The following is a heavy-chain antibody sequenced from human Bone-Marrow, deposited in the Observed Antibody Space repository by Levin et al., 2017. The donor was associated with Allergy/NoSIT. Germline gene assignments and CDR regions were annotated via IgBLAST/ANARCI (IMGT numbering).Heavy chain of an antibody. CDR2: ISWGGDSL. CDR3: VKGISGSYSSGYFDS. D-gene: IGHD1-26*01. Sequence: SLKISCAASGFKFNEFAVHWVRQAPGKGLEWVSGISWGGDSLGYADSVEGRFTISRDNAKNSLYLQLTSLREEDTALYYCVKGISGSYSSGYFDSWGQGTLVTVSS. CDR1: GFKFNEFA. J-gene: IGHJ4*02. V-gene: IGHV3-9*01.